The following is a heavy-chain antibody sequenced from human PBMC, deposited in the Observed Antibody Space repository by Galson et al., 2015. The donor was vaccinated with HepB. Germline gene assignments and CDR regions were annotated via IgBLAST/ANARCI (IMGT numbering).Heavy chain of an antibody. D-gene: IGHD2-2*01. J-gene: IGHJ4*02. V-gene: IGHV3-74*01. CDR1: GFTFSSYW. CDR3: ARGPKRYQVDY. Sequence: SLRLSCAASGFTFSSYWMHWVRQAPGKGLVWVSRINSDGSSTSYADSVKGRFTISRDNAKNTLYLQMNSLRAEDTAVYYCARGPKRYQVDYWGQGTLVTVSS. CDR2: INSDGSST.